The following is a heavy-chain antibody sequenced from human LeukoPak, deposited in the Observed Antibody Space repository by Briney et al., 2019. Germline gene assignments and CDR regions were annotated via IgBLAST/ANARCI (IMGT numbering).Heavy chain of an antibody. V-gene: IGHV3-74*01. CDR1: GFTFSSYW. CDR2: INTDGSIT. Sequence: PPAGSLRLSCAASGFTFSSYWMHWVRQAPGKGLVWVSRINTDGSITNYADPVKGRFTISRDNAKNTLYLQMNSLRAEDTAVYYCARIASWGQGTLVTVSS. J-gene: IGHJ5*01. CDR3: ARIAS.